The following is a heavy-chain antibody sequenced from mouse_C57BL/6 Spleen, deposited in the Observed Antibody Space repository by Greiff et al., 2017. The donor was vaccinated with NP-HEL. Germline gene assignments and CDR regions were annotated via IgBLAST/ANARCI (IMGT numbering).Heavy chain of an antibody. J-gene: IGHJ4*01. CDR2: IDPSDSET. CDR3: ARRRIYYGNYDYAMDY. D-gene: IGHD2-1*01. V-gene: IGHV1-52*01. Sequence: QVQLKQPGAELVRPGSSVKLSCKASGYTFTSYWMHWVKQRPIQGLEWIGNIDPSDSETHYNQKFKDKATLTVDKSSSTAYMQLSSLTSEDSAVYYCARRRIYYGNYDYAMDYWGQGTSVTVSS. CDR1: GYTFTSYW.